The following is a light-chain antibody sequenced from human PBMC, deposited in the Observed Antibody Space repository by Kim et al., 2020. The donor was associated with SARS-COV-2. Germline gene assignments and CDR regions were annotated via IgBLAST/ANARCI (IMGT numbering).Light chain of an antibody. CDR2: AAS. CDR3: QQSYSTLALT. CDR1: QSISSY. V-gene: IGKV1-39*01. J-gene: IGKJ4*01. Sequence: SVGDRVTITCRASQSISSYLNWYQQKPGKAPKLLIYAASSLKSGVPSRFSGSGSGTDFTLTISSLQPEDFATYYCQQSYSTLALTFGGGTKVDIK.